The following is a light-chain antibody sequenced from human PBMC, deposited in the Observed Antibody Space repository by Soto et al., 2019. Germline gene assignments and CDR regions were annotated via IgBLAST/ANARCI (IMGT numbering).Light chain of an antibody. Sequence: EIVLTQSPATLSLSPGERATLSCRASQSVSNYLAWYQQKPGQAPRLLIYDASNRSTGIPARFSGCGSGTDFTLTISSLVPEDFAVYYCQQRSNWPLTFGGGTKVEIK. CDR1: QSVSNY. V-gene: IGKV3-11*01. CDR2: DAS. CDR3: QQRSNWPLT. J-gene: IGKJ4*01.